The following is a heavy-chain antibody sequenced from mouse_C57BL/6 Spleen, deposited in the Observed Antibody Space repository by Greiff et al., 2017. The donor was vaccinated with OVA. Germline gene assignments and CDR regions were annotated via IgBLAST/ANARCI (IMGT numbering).Heavy chain of an antibody. V-gene: IGHV1-59*01. CDR2: IDPSDSYT. D-gene: IGHD1-1*01. CDR1: GYTFTSYW. CDR3: ARKGDDYGSSHFDY. J-gene: IGHJ2*01. Sequence: VQLQQPGAELVRPGTSVKLSCKASGYTFTSYWMHWVKQRPGQGLEWIGVIDPSDSYTNYNQKFKGKATLTVDTSSSTAYMQLSSLTSEDSAVYYCARKGDDYGSSHFDYWGQGTTLTVSS.